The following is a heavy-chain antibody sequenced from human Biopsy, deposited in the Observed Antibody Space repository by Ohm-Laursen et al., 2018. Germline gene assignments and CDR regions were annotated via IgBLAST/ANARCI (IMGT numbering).Heavy chain of an antibody. CDR1: GYNFTGYY. CDR2: INPNSGNA. D-gene: IGHD3-9*01. CDR3: ARVPAYPSIDGYYGLDL. J-gene: IGHJ6*02. Sequence: ASVKVSCKTSGYNFTGYYLHWVRQAPGHGLEWMGWINPNSGNANYAQSFQGRLTVTRDTSISTAYTELTSLTFDDTAIYYCARVPAYPSIDGYYGLDLWGQGTTVIVSS. V-gene: IGHV1-2*02.